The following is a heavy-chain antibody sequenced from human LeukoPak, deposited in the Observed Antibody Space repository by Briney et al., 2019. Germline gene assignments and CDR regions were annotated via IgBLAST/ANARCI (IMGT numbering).Heavy chain of an antibody. Sequence: GGSLRLSCAASGFIFSAYEMNWVRQAPGKGLEWVSYISSSGSTIYYADSVKGRFTISRDNAKKSLYLQMNSLRAEDTAVYYCARVYSSGWSYWGQGALVTVSS. CDR3: ARVYSSGWSY. CDR2: ISSSGSTI. CDR1: GFIFSAYE. V-gene: IGHV3-48*03. J-gene: IGHJ4*02. D-gene: IGHD6-19*01.